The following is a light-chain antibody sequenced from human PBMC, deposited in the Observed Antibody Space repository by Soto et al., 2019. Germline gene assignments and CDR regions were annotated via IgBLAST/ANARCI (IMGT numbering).Light chain of an antibody. CDR1: QSVSNNY. Sequence: EIVLTQSPGTLSLSPGERATLSCRASQSVSNNYLAWYQQKPGQAPRLLIYGASNRATGIPDRFSGSGSGTDFTLTISRLEPEDFAVYYCHQYGSSSWTFGQGTTGDIK. CDR2: GAS. V-gene: IGKV3-20*01. CDR3: HQYGSSSWT. J-gene: IGKJ1*01.